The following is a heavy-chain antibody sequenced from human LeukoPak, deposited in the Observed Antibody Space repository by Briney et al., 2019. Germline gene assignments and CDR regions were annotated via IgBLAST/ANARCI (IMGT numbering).Heavy chain of an antibody. D-gene: IGHD3-22*01. J-gene: IGHJ4*02. CDR2: ISGSGGST. CDR1: GFTFSSYG. Sequence: GGSLRLSCAASGFTFSSYGMSWVRQAPGKGLEWVSAISGSGGSTYYADSVKGRFTISRDNSKNTLYLQMNSLRAEDTAVYYCARDNGDYYDSSGYYMVDYWGQGTLVTVSS. V-gene: IGHV3-23*01. CDR3: ARDNGDYYDSSGYYMVDY.